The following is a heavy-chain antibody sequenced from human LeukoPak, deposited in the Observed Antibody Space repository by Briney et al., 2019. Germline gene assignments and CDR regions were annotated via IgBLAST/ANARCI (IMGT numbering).Heavy chain of an antibody. CDR1: GFNFIDYG. D-gene: IGHD5-12*01. J-gene: IGHJ4*01. CDR3: ARDHRYAFDN. CDR2: IGISSGNT. Sequence: GGSLRLSCAASGFNFIDYGMNWVRQAPGKGLEWISYIGISSGNTKYADSVKGRFTISRDKARNSLYLQMNSLRVEDTAVYYCARDHRYAFDNWGHGTLVTVSS. V-gene: IGHV3-48*01.